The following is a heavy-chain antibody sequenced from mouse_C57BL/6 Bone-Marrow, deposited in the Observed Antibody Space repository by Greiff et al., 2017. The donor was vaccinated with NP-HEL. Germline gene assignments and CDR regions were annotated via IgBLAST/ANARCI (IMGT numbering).Heavy chain of an antibody. Sequence: QVQLQQSGPELVKPGASVKLSCKASGYTFTSYDINWVKQRPGPGLEWIGWIYPRDGSTKYNETFTGKATLTVDTSSSTAYMELHSLTSEDSAVYFCARMITTVVACYWYFDVWGTGTTVTVSS. V-gene: IGHV1-85*01. CDR2: IYPRDGST. J-gene: IGHJ1*03. CDR1: GYTFTSYD. D-gene: IGHD1-1*01. CDR3: ARMITTVVACYWYFDV.